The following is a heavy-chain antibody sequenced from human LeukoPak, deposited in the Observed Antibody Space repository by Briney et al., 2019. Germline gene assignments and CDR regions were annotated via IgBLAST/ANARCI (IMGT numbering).Heavy chain of an antibody. V-gene: IGHV3-74*01. CDR2: IKSDGST. Sequence: GGSLRLSCAASGFTFSRYWMHWVRQAPGKGLVWVSRIKSDGSTNYADSVKGRFTISRDNAKDTVSLQMNSLRAEDTGVYYCARAPAEIGGYYPEYFRHWGQGTLVTVSS. D-gene: IGHD3-22*01. CDR1: GFTFSRYW. CDR3: ARAPAEIGGYYPEYFRH. J-gene: IGHJ1*01.